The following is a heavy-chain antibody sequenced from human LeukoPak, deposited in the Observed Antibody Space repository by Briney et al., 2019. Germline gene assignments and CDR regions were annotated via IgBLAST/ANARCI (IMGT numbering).Heavy chain of an antibody. CDR3: ARYPFDGYNYYFDY. CDR1: GGSISSYY. CDR2: IYYSGST. V-gene: IGHV4-59*01. Sequence: SETLSLTCTVSGGSISSYYWSWFRQPPGKGLEWIGCIYYSGSTNYNPSLKSRVTISVDTSKNQFSLKLSSVTAADTAVYYCARYPFDGYNYYFDYWGQGTLVTVSS. J-gene: IGHJ4*02. D-gene: IGHD5-24*01.